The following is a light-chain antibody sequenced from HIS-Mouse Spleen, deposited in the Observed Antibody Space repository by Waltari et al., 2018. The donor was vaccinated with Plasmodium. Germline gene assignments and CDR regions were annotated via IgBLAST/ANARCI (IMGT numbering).Light chain of an antibody. CDR3: QQYGSSPLT. J-gene: IGKJ4*01. CDR2: GAS. Sequence: IVLTQSPGTLSLSPGERATLSCRASQSVSSSYLAWYQQKPGQAPRLRIYGASSRATGIPDRFRGSGSGTDFTLTISRLEPEDFAVYYCQQYGSSPLTFGGGTKVEIK. V-gene: IGKV3-20*01. CDR1: QSVSSSY.